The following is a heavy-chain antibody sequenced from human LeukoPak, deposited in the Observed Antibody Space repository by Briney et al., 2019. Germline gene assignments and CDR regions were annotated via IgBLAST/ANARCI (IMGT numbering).Heavy chain of an antibody. Sequence: PGGSLRLSCAASGFTFSGFWMHWVRQAPGKGLVWVSCISFDGSDATYADSVKGRFTISRDNAKNTLHLQMNSLRAEDTAVYYCARDDSIVYCGGDCRRMDVWGQGTTVTVSS. CDR1: GFTFSGFW. D-gene: IGHD2-21*02. V-gene: IGHV3-74*01. CDR3: ARDDSIVYCGGDCRRMDV. CDR2: ISFDGSDA. J-gene: IGHJ6*02.